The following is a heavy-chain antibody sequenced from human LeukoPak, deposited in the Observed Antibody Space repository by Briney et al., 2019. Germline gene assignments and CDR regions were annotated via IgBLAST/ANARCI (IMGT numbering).Heavy chain of an antibody. D-gene: IGHD3-16*01. CDR1: GGSISDYY. CDR3: ARLRGGTFNFDY. Sequence: PSETLSLTCTFSGGSISDYYWSWIRQPPGKGLELIGYIYYSGSTRYNPSLKSRVTISIDTSKNQFSLRLGPVAAADTAVYYCARLRGGTFNFDYWGQGTLVTVSS. CDR2: IYYSGST. J-gene: IGHJ4*02. V-gene: IGHV4-59*01.